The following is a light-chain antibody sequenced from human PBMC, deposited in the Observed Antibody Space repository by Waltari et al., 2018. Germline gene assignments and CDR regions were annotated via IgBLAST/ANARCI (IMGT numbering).Light chain of an antibody. CDR2: DNY. J-gene: IGLJ2*01. CDR3: ETWDSTLSEEV. V-gene: IGLV1-51*01. CDR1: GSNIGNTY. Sequence: QSILTQPPSVSAAPGQKVTISCSGSGSNIGNTYVSWYQQVPGTAPKILIYDNYKRPSGIPDRFSGSRSGTSATLGISGLQTGDEAAYYCETWDSTLSEEVFGGGTYLAVL.